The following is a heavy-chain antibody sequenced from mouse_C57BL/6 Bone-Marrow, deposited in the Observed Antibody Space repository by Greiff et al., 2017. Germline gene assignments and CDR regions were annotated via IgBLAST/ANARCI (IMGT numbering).Heavy chain of an antibody. CDR2: INPGSGGT. CDR1: GYAFTNYL. J-gene: IGHJ3*01. CDR3: ARAHYGSFAY. D-gene: IGHD1-1*01. Sequence: VQLQQSGAELVRPGTSVKVSCKASGYAFTNYLIEWVKQRPGQGLEWIGVINPGSGGTNYNEKFKGKATLTADKSSSTAYMQLSSLTSEDYAVYFCARAHYGSFAYWGQGTLVTVSA. V-gene: IGHV1-54*01.